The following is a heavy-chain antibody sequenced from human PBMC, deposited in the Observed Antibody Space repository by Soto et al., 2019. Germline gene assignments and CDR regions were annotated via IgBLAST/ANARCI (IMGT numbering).Heavy chain of an antibody. D-gene: IGHD3-22*01. Sequence: SVKVSCKASGGTFSSYAISWVRQAPGQGLEWMGGIIPIFGTANYAQKFQGRVTITADESTSTAYMELSSLRSEDTAVYYCASIHDSSGYYPYYYYGMDVWGQGTTVTVSS. CDR1: GGTFSSYA. V-gene: IGHV1-69*13. CDR3: ASIHDSSGYYPYYYYGMDV. CDR2: IIPIFGTA. J-gene: IGHJ6*02.